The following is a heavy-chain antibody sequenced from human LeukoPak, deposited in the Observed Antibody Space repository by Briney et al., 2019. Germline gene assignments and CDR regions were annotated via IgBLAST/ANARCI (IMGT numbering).Heavy chain of an antibody. CDR3: IRDFRSADL. CDR1: GITFSNYW. CDR2: IYVDGRTT. J-gene: IGHJ5*02. V-gene: IGHV3-74*01. Sequence: PGGSLRLSCVASGITFSNYWMHWVRQPPGKGLVWVSRIYVDGRTTNYADSVKGRFTISRDNAKNTVYLEMNSLSVEDTATYYCIRDFRSADLWGQGTLVTVTS.